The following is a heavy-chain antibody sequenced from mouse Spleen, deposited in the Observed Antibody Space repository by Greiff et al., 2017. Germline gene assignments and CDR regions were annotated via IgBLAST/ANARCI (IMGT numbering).Heavy chain of an antibody. CDR1: GYTFTDYE. D-gene: IGHD2-4*01. CDR3: TRRTMITTGAMDY. V-gene: IGHV1-15*01. Sequence: QVQLQQSGAELVRPGASVTLSCKASGYTFTDYEMHWVKQTPVHGLEWIGAIDPETGGTAYNQKFKGKAILTADKSSSTAYMELRSLTSEDSAVYYCTRRTMITTGAMDYWGQGTSVTVSS. CDR2: IDPETGGT. J-gene: IGHJ4*01.